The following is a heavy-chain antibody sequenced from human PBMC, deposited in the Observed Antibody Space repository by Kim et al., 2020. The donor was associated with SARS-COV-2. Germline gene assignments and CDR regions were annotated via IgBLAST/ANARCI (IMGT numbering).Heavy chain of an antibody. D-gene: IGHD6-25*01. Sequence: ADSVKGLFTNSRDNCKNMVYMQMNSLRAEDTAVYYCAKKYTSDWRSFDFWGQGIMVTVSS. CDR3: AKKYTSDWRSFDF. V-gene: IGHV3-23*01. J-gene: IGHJ3*01.